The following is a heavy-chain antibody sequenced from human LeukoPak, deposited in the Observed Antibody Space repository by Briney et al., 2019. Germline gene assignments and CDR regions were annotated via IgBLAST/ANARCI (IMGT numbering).Heavy chain of an antibody. CDR1: GFTFSSYS. CDR3: SRDVGDLYCSSTSCYKGDFDY. V-gene: IGHV3-21*01. CDR2: ISSISSYI. D-gene: IGHD2-2*02. J-gene: IGHJ4*02. Sequence: GGSLRLSCAASGFTFSSYSMNWVRQAPGKGLEWVSSISSISSYIYYADSVKGRFTISRDNAKNSLYLQMNSLRAEDTAVYYCSRDVGDLYCSSTSCYKGDFDYWGQGTLVTVSS.